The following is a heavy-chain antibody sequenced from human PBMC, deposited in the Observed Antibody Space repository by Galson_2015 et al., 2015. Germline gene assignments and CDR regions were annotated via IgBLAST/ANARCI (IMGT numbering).Heavy chain of an antibody. CDR2: IKSKTDGGTT. V-gene: IGHV3-15*01. D-gene: IGHD3-10*01. CDR3: TTYSPEADSDYYGSGSYYSPHDAFDI. CDR1: GFTFSNAW. Sequence: SLRLSCAASGFTFSNAWMSWVRQAPGKGLEWVGRIKSKTDGGTTDYAAPVKGRFTISRDDSKNTLYLQMNSLKTEDTAVYYCTTYSPEADSDYYGSGSYYSPHDAFDIWGQGTMVTVSS. J-gene: IGHJ3*02.